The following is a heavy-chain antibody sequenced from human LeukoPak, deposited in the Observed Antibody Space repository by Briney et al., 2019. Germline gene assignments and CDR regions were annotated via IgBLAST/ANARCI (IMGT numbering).Heavy chain of an antibody. CDR1: SGSISSVSHY. J-gene: IGHJ5*02. V-gene: IGHV4-39*01. D-gene: IGHD6-6*01. Sequence: PSETLSLTCTVSSGSISSVSHYWGWIRQPPEKGLEWIGTIYYSGRTYYNPSLKSRVTISVDTSKNQFSLKLSSVTAADTAVYYCARRRSGTSSEFDPWGQGTLATVSS. CDR2: IYYSGRT. CDR3: ARRRSGTSSEFDP.